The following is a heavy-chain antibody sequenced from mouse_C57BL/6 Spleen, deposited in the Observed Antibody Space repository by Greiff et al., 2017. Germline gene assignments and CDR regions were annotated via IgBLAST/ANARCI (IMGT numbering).Heavy chain of an antibody. CDR2: IDPEDGET. Sequence: EVKLMESGAELVKPGASVKLSCTASGFNIKDYYMHWVKQRTEQGLEWIGRIDPEDGETKYAPKFQGKATITADTSSNTAYLQLGSLTSEDTAVYYCARCTTVVPYYAMDYWGQGTSVTVSS. J-gene: IGHJ4*01. CDR3: ARCTTVVPYYAMDY. V-gene: IGHV14-2*01. CDR1: GFNIKDYY. D-gene: IGHD1-1*01.